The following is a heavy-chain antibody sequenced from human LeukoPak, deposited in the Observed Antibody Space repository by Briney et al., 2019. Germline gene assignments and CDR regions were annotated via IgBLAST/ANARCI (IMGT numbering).Heavy chain of an antibody. Sequence: PGGSLRLSCAASGFTFSTYGIHWVRQAPGKGLEWVALIRYDGSNTYYADSVRGRFTVSRDNSKSTLYLQMNSLRAEDTAVYYCAKDWWSYGGNSGDYWGQGTLVTVSS. CDR1: GFTFSTYG. J-gene: IGHJ4*02. D-gene: IGHD4-23*01. V-gene: IGHV3-30*02. CDR3: AKDWWSYGGNSGDY. CDR2: IRYDGSNT.